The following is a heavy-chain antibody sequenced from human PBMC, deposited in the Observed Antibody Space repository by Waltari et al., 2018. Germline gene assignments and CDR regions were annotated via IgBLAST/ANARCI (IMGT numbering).Heavy chain of an antibody. CDR3: ARLSAFWSGYYYYYYYMDV. J-gene: IGHJ6*03. Sequence: EVQLVESGGGLVQPGGSLRLSCAASGFTFSSYEMNWVRQAPGKGLEWVSYISSSGSTIYYADSVKGRFTISRDNAKNSLYLQMNSLRAEDTAVYYCARLSAFWSGYYYYYYYMDVGGKGT. V-gene: IGHV3-48*03. CDR2: ISSSGSTI. D-gene: IGHD3-3*01. CDR1: GFTFSSYE.